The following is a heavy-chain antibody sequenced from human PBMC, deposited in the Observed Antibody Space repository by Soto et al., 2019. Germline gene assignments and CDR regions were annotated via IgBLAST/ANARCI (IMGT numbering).Heavy chain of an antibody. V-gene: IGHV4-59*08. CDR1: GGSISRYY. CDR2: MYNTGST. J-gene: IGHJ4*02. Sequence: SETLSLTCTVSGGSISRYYWSWIRQPPGKGLEWIGYMYNTGSTIYNPSLESRVTISVDTSKNQFSLKLSSVTAADTAVYYCASSRYGYTFYDYWGQGTLVTVSS. CDR3: ASSRYGYTFYDY. D-gene: IGHD5-18*01.